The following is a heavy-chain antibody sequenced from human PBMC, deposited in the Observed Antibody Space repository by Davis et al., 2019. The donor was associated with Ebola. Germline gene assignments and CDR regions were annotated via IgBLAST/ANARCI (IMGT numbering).Heavy chain of an antibody. CDR1: GYTFTGYT. CDR2: INPHNGNT. J-gene: IGHJ4*02. CDR3: ARAQFPTTSDH. V-gene: IGHV1-18*04. D-gene: IGHD1-1*01. Sequence: ASVKVSCKASGYTFTGYTLHWVRQAPGQGLEWMGWINPHNGNTNYAQNVQGRVTMTTDTSTSTAYMEVGSLRSDDTAVYYCARAQFPTTSDHWGQGTLVTVSS.